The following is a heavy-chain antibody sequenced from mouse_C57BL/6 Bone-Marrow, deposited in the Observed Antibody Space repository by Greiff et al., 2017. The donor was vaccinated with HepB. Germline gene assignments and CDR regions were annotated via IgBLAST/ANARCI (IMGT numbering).Heavy chain of an antibody. CDR3: TYYYGSSYVDWFAY. CDR1: GFNIKDDY. Sequence: EVKLVESGAELVRPGASVKLSCTASGFNIKDDYMHWVKQRPEQGLEWIGWIDPENGDTEYASKFQGKATITADTSSNTAYLQLSSLTSEDTAVYYCTYYYGSSYVDWFAYWGQGTLVTVSA. D-gene: IGHD1-1*01. V-gene: IGHV14-4*01. CDR2: IDPENGDT. J-gene: IGHJ3*01.